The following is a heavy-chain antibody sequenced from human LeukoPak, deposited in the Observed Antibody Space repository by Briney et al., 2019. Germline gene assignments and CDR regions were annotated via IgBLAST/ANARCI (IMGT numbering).Heavy chain of an antibody. D-gene: IGHD2-8*01. Sequence: GGSLRLSCAASGFTFSSYGMHWVRQAPGKGLEWVAVISYDGSNKYYADSVKGRFTISRDNSKNTLYLQMNSLRAEDTAVYYCAKVLIKPDSLFDYWGQGTLVTVSS. J-gene: IGHJ4*02. V-gene: IGHV3-30*18. CDR3: AKVLIKPDSLFDY. CDR1: GFTFSSYG. CDR2: ISYDGSNK.